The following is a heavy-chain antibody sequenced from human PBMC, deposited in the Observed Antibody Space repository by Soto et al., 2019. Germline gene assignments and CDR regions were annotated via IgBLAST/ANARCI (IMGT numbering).Heavy chain of an antibody. J-gene: IGHJ4*02. CDR2: ISYDGSNK. CDR1: GFTFSSYG. CDR3: AKDAGGKARQLSSDPFDY. D-gene: IGHD6-25*01. V-gene: IGHV3-30*18. Sequence: QVQLVESGGGVVQPGRSLRLSCAASGFTFSSYGMHWVRQAPGKGLEWVAVISYDGSNKYYADSVKGRFTISRDNSKNTLYLQKNSLRAEDTAVYSCAKDAGGKARQLSSDPFDYWGQGTLVTVSS.